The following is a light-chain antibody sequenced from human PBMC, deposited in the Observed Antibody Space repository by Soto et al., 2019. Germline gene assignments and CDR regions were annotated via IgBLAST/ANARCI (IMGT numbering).Light chain of an antibody. J-gene: IGKJ1*01. Sequence: DIQMTQSPSSVSASVGDRVTITCRASQDINSWLTWYQQKPGKAPKILIYAASSLQSGVPSRFSGSGAGTDFTLTISSLQREDVATDFCQQSFSCSWTFGPGTKVDIK. CDR3: QQSFSCSWT. CDR2: AAS. V-gene: IGKV1-12*01. CDR1: QDINSW.